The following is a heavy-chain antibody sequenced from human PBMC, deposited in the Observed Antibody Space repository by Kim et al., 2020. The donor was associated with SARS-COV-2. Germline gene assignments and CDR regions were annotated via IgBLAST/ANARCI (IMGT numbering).Heavy chain of an antibody. J-gene: IGHJ4*02. CDR3: ARRQFTSGWYYFVY. V-gene: IGHV3-74*01. CDR1: GFTFSSHW. CDR2: INSDGSTT. D-gene: IGHD6-19*01. Sequence: GGSLRLSCAASGFTFSSHWMHWVRQAPGKGLVWVSRINSDGSTTNYADSVKGRFTISRDNANNTLYLQMNSLRAEDTAVYYCARRQFTSGWYYFVYWGQGTLVTVSS.